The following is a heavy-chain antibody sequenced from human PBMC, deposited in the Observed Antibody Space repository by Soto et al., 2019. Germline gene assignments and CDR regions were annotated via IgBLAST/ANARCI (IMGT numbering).Heavy chain of an antibody. CDR3: ARYRGSGWYTDFDY. CDR2: ISYDGSNK. Sequence: GGSLRLSCAASGFTFSSYAMHWVRQAPGKGLEWVAVISYDGSNKYYADSVKGRFTISRDNSKNTLYLQMNSLRAEDTAVYYCARYRGSGWYTDFDYWGQGTLVTVSS. D-gene: IGHD6-19*01. CDR1: GFTFSSYA. J-gene: IGHJ4*02. V-gene: IGHV3-30-3*01.